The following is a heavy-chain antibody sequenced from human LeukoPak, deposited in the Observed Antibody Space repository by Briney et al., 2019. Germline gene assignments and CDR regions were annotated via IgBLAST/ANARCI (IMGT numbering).Heavy chain of an antibody. J-gene: IGHJ5*02. CDR1: GYTFTGYY. V-gene: IGHV1-2*02. D-gene: IGHD6-19*01. CDR3: ARERIAVAGRRSWFDP. CDR2: INPNSGRT. Sequence: ASVKVSCKASGYTFTGYYMHWVRQAPGQGLEWMGWINPNSGRTNYAQKFQGRVTMTRDTSISTAYMELSRLRSDDTAVYYCARERIAVAGRRSWFDPWGQGTLVTVSS.